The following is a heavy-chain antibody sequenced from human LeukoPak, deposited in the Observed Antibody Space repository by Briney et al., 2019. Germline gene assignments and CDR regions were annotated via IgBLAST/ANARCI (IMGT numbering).Heavy chain of an antibody. CDR3: ASGCSSTSCYRGRDY. V-gene: IGHV3-21*01. CDR1: GFTFSSYS. J-gene: IGHJ4*02. Sequence: GGSLRLSCAASGFTFSSYSMNWVRQAPGKGLEWVSSISSSSSYIYYADSVKGRSTISRDNAKNSLYLQMNSLRAEDTAVYYCASGCSSTSCYRGRDYWGQGTLVTVSS. D-gene: IGHD2-2*01. CDR2: ISSSSSYI.